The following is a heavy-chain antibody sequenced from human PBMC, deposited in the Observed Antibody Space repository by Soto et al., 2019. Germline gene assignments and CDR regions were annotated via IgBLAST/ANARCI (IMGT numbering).Heavy chain of an antibody. Sequence: QVQLVESGGGVVQPGRSLRLSCAASGFTFSSYGMHWVRQAPGKGLEWVAVISYDGSNKYYADSVKGRFTISRDNSKNTLYLRMNSLRAEDTAVYYCAKGSGSSDEYFDYWGQGTLVTVSS. CDR3: AKGSGSSDEYFDY. CDR2: ISYDGSNK. D-gene: IGHD3-10*01. CDR1: GFTFSSYG. V-gene: IGHV3-30*18. J-gene: IGHJ4*02.